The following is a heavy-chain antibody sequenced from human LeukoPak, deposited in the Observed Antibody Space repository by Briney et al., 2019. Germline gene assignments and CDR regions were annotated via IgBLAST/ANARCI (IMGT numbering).Heavy chain of an antibody. D-gene: IGHD3-10*01. CDR3: SYGSGSYRNAFDI. Sequence: SETLSLTCTVSGYSISSGYYWGWIRQPPGKGLEWIGSIYHSGSTYYNPSLKSRVTISVDTSKNQFSLKLSPVTAADTAVYYCSYGSGSYRNAFDIWGQGTMVTVSS. V-gene: IGHV4-38-2*02. CDR1: GYSISSGYY. CDR2: IYHSGST. J-gene: IGHJ3*02.